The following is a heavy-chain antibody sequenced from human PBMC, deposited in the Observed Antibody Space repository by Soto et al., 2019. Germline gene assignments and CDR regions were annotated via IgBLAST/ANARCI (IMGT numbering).Heavy chain of an antibody. CDR3: VREPRYCSGGSCSIMGDAFDI. J-gene: IGHJ3*02. CDR2: IYNEFT. CDR1: GFTVTDIY. Sequence: GGSLRLSCVASGFTVTDIYMNWVRQAPGKGLDCFLVIYNEFTDYADSVRGRFSISTDSSKNALFFQMNSLRAEDSAVYYCVREPRYCSGGSCSIMGDAFDIWGQGTMVTVS. V-gene: IGHV3-66*01. D-gene: IGHD2-15*01.